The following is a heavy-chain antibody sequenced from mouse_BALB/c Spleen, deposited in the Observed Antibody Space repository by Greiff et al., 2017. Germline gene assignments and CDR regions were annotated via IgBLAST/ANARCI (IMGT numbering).Heavy chain of an antibody. J-gene: IGHJ3*01. CDR2: INPSNGRT. D-gene: IGHD2-5*01. CDR1: GYTFTSYW. Sequence: VQLQQSGAELMKPGASVKISCKASGYTFTSYWMHWVKQRPGQGLEWIGEINPSNGRTNYNEKFKSKATLTVDKSSSTAYMQLSSLTSEDSAVYYCSNYWFAYWGQGTLVTVSA. V-gene: IGHV1S81*02. CDR3: SNYWFAY.